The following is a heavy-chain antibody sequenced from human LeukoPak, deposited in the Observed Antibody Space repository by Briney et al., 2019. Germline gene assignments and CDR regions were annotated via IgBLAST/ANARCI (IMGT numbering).Heavy chain of an antibody. V-gene: IGHV3-21*01. D-gene: IGHD3-10*01. J-gene: IGHJ3*02. CDR1: GFTFSSYS. CDR2: ISSSSYI. CDR3: WGYHYYGSGRDAFDI. Sequence: GGSLRLSCAASGFTFSSYSMNWVRQAPGKGLEWVSSISSSSYIYYADSVKGRFTISRDNAKNSLYLQMNSLRAEDTAVYYCWGYHYYGSGRDAFDIWGQGTLVTVSS.